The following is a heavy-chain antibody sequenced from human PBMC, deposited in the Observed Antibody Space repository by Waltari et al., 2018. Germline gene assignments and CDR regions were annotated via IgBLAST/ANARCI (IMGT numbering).Heavy chain of an antibody. D-gene: IGHD2-8*01. Sequence: ITLKESGPTLVKPTQTPTLTCPFSGISLSPTREVAMGWMRQHPGKALEWLAVIYWNNDKLYSPYLKRRLTVTRETSTNEVVLTMTYMDPVDTATYYCALFTEEWDYWGQGTLVTVSS. CDR2: IYWNNDK. J-gene: IGHJ4*02. CDR3: ALFTEEWDY. V-gene: IGHV2-5*01. CDR1: GISLSPTREVA.